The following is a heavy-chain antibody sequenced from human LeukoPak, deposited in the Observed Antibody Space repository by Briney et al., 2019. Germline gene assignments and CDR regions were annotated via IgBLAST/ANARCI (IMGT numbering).Heavy chain of an antibody. D-gene: IGHD3-3*01. J-gene: IGHJ4*02. CDR1: GYTFTSYD. V-gene: IGHV1-8*01. Sequence: ASVKVSCKASGYTFTSYDINWVRQAPGQGLEWMGWMNPNSGNTGYAQKFQGRVTMTRNTSISTAYMELSSLRSEDTAVYYCAMGYDFWSGYDDWGQGALVTVCS. CDR3: AMGYDFWSGYDD. CDR2: MNPNSGNT.